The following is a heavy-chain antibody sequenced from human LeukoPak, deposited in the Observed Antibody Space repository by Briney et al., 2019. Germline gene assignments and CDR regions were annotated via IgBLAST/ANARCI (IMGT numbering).Heavy chain of an antibody. D-gene: IGHD6-19*01. CDR3: AKSKTLAVAGAIDH. Sequence: SLRLSCAASGFTFGDYAMHWVRQPPGKGLEWVSGIGWNSGSIVYADSVRGRFTTSRDNAKNSLYLQMKSLRAEDMALYYCAKSKTLAVAGAIDHWGQGALVTVSS. J-gene: IGHJ4*02. CDR2: IGWNSGSI. CDR1: GFTFGDYA. V-gene: IGHV3-9*03.